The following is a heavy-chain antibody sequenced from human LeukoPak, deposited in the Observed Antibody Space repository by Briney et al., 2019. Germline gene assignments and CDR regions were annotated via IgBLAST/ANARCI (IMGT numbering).Heavy chain of an antibody. J-gene: IGHJ4*02. CDR2: IRYSARA. D-gene: IGHD3-10*01. CDR3: ARGVDYYGV. Sequence: SETLSLTCTVSGGSISTYYWSWIRQPPGKGLEWIAYIRYSARAHYNPSLKSRVTISVDTSKKPFSLQLSSVTAAETAVYYCARGVDYYGVWGQGTLVTVSS. CDR1: GGSISTYY. V-gene: IGHV4-59*12.